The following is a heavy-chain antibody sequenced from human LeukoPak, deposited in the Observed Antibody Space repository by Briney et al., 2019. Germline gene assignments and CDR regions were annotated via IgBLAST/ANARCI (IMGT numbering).Heavy chain of an antibody. V-gene: IGHV4-34*01. J-gene: IGHJ4*02. CDR1: GGSSSGYY. Sequence: SETLSLTCAVYGGSSSGYYWNWIRQPPGKGLEWIGEINQSGSTNYNPSLKSRVTISFDTSKNQFSLKLSSVTAADTAVYYCARGRAFFDWGRGTLVTVSS. D-gene: IGHD3-3*02. CDR3: ARGRAFFD. CDR2: INQSGST.